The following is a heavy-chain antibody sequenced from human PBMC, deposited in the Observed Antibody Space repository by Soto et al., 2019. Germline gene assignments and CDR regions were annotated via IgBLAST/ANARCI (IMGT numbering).Heavy chain of an antibody. V-gene: IGHV4-34*01. CDR2: INHSGST. CDR1: GGSFSGYY. Sequence: SETLSLTCAVYGGSFSGYYGSWIRQPPGKGLEWIGEINHSGSTNYNPYLKSRVTISVDTSKNQFSLKLSSVTAADTAVYYCAMERDTAMVTGAFDIWGQGTRVT. D-gene: IGHD5-18*01. CDR3: AMERDTAMVTGAFDI. J-gene: IGHJ3*02.